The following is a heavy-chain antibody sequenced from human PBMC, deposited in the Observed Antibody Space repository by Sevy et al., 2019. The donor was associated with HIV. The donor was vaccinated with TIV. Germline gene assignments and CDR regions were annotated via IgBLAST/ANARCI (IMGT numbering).Heavy chain of an antibody. V-gene: IGHV4-59*12. D-gene: IGHD6-25*01. CDR1: GGSISSYY. J-gene: IGHJ4*02. CDR3: ARVPSWRRGFDY. Sequence: SETLSLTCTVSGGSISSYYWNWLRQPPGKGLEWIGYIYYSGSTNYNPSLKSRVTISVDTSKNHFSLKLSSVTAADTALYYCARVPSWRRGFDYWGQGTLVTVSS. CDR2: IYYSGST.